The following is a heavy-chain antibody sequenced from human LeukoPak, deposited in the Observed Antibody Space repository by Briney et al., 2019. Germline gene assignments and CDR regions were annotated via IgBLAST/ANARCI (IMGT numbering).Heavy chain of an antibody. J-gene: IGHJ4*02. CDR2: IYYSGST. Sequence: SETLSLTCTVSGGSISSYYWSWIRQPPGKGLEWIGYIYYSGSTNYNPSLKSRVTISVDTSKNQFSLKLSSVTAADTAVYYCARARDGYGGFDYWGQGTLV. CDR3: ARARDGYGGFDY. D-gene: IGHD5-24*01. V-gene: IGHV4-59*01. CDR1: GGSISSYY.